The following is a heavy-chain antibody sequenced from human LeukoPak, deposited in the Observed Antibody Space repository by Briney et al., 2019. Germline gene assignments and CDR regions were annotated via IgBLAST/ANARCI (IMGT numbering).Heavy chain of an antibody. J-gene: IGHJ3*02. V-gene: IGHV3-9*01. Sequence: PGRSLRLSCAASGFTFDDYAMHWVRQAPGKGLEWVSGISWNSGTIDFADSVKGRFTISRDNANNSLYLQMNSLRAEDTATYYCAKGLGDFGWTGAFDIWGQGTMVTVSS. CDR2: ISWNSGTI. CDR1: GFTFDDYA. D-gene: IGHD2-21*02. CDR3: AKGLGDFGWTGAFDI.